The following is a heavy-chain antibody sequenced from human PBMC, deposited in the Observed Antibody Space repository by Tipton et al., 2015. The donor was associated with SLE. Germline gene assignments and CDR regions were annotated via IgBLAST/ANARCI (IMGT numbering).Heavy chain of an antibody. J-gene: IGHJ5*02. D-gene: IGHD6-19*01. CDR3: ARQTSSGSTHR. Sequence: TLSLTCTVYNGSSTVYYWTWIRQPPGKGLEWIGEIAHRGTTNYNPSLNSRVTISVDTSKNQFSLKLSSVTAADTSLYYCARQTSSGSTHRWGQGILVTVFS. V-gene: IGHV4-34*01. CDR1: NGSSTVYY. CDR2: IAHRGTT.